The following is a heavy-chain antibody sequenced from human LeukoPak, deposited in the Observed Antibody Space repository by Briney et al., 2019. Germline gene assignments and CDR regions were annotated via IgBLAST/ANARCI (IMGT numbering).Heavy chain of an antibody. CDR2: INHSGST. CDR1: GGSFSGYY. D-gene: IGHD3-9*01. CDR3: ARGRGYDILTGYPSYDFDY. J-gene: IGHJ4*02. Sequence: KASETLSLTCAVYGGSFSGYYLSWIRQPPGKGLEWIGEINHSGSTNYNPSLKSRVTISVDTSENQFSLKLSSVTAADTAVYYCARGRGYDILTGYPSYDFDYWGQGTLVTVSS. V-gene: IGHV4-34*01.